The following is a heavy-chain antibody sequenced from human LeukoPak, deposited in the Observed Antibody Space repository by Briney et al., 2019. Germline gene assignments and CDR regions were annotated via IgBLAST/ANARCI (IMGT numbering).Heavy chain of an antibody. Sequence: ASVKVSCKASGYTFTDYYIHWVRQVPGQGLEWMGWISAYNGNTNYAQKLQGRVTMTTDTSTSTAYMELRSLRSDDTAVYYCASSGYDSSGYYFDYWGQGTLVTVSS. CDR2: ISAYNGNT. V-gene: IGHV1-18*04. CDR3: ASSGYDSSGYYFDY. D-gene: IGHD3-22*01. J-gene: IGHJ4*02. CDR1: GYTFTDYY.